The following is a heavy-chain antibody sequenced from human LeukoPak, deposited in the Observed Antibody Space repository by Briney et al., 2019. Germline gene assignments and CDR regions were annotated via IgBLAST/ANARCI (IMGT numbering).Heavy chain of an antibody. CDR1: GFTFRSYG. J-gene: IGHJ4*02. Sequence: TGGTLRLSCAASGFTFRSYGMHWVRQAPGKGLEWVAFISYDGSNKYYADSVKGRFTISRDNSKNTLYLQMNSLRAEDTAVYYCAKVRYVGYYFDTWGQGTLVTVSS. V-gene: IGHV3-30*18. CDR2: ISYDGSNK. CDR3: AKVRYVGYYFDT. D-gene: IGHD3-9*01.